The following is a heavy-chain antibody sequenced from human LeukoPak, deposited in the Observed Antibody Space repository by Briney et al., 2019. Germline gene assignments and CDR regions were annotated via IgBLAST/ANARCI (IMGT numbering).Heavy chain of an antibody. CDR2: INHGGST. J-gene: IGHJ1*01. D-gene: IGHD3-22*01. V-gene: IGHV4-34*01. CDR1: DGSFSGYY. Sequence: KSSETLSLTCAVYDGSFSGYYWSWIRQPPGKGLEWIGEINHGGSTNYNPSLKSRVTISLDTSKNQFSLKLSSMTAADTAVYYCARGPPPSYYYDSSGYSMIAEYFQHWGQGTLVTVSP. CDR3: ARGPPPSYYYDSSGYSMIAEYFQH.